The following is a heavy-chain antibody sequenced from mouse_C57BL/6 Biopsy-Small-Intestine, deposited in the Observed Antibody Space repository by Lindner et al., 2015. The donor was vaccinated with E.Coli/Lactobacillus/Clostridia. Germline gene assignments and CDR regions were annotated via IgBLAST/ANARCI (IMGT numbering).Heavy chain of an antibody. CDR1: GFNIKDDY. J-gene: IGHJ2*01. Sequence: VQLQESGAELVRPGASVKLSCTASGFNIKDDYMHWVKQRPEQGLEWIGWIDPENGDTEYASKFQGKATITADTSSNTAYLQLSSLTSEDTAVYYCTTTVVADYFDYWGPRHHSHSLL. V-gene: IGHV14-4*01. CDR2: IDPENGDT. CDR3: TTTVVADYFDY. D-gene: IGHD1-1*01.